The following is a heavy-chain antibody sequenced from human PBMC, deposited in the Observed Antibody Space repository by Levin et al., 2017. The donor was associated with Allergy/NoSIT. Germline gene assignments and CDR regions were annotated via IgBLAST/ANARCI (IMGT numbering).Heavy chain of an antibody. CDR2: INNDGSST. CDR1: GFTFSRRW. CDR3: ARGDCSATSCLGY. V-gene: IGHV3-74*01. Sequence: GGSLRLSCAASGFTFSRRWMHWVRQAPGKGLEWVSQINNDGSSTNYADSVKGRFTISRDNARNTLFLQISNLRAADPAVSYCARGDCSATSCLGYWGQGTLVTVSS. D-gene: IGHD2-2*01. J-gene: IGHJ4*02.